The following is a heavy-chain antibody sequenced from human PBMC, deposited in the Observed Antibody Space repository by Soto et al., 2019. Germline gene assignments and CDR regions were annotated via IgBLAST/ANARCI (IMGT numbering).Heavy chain of an antibody. CDR3: ARLQSSARWDSSGHGFDY. Sequence: QLQLQESGPGLVKPSETLSLTCTVSGGSISSSSYYWGWIRQPPGKGLEWIGSIYYSGRTYYNPSLMSRVTMSVDTSKNQFSLKLSSVTAPDTAVYYCARLQSSARWDSSGHGFDYWGQGTLVTVSS. V-gene: IGHV4-39*01. J-gene: IGHJ4*02. D-gene: IGHD3-22*01. CDR2: IYYSGRT. CDR1: GGSISSSSYY.